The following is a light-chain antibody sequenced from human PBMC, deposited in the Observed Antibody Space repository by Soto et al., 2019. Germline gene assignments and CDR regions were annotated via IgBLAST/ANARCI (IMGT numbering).Light chain of an antibody. CDR2: GAS. V-gene: IGKV3-15*01. Sequence: EIGLTQSPATLSLSPGERATLSCRASQSVSNNLAWYQQKPGQAPRLLIYGASTRATSIPARFSGSGSGTELTLTISSLQSEDFAVYYCQQYNTWPRTFGQGTKVDIK. J-gene: IGKJ1*01. CDR1: QSVSNN. CDR3: QQYNTWPRT.